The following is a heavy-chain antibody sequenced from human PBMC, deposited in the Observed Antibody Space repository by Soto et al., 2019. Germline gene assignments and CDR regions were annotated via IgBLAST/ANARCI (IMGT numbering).Heavy chain of an antibody. J-gene: IGHJ6*02. D-gene: IGHD2-2*02. Sequence: PGGSLRLSCAASGFTFSSYSMNWVRQAPGKGLEWVSSISSSSSSYIYYADSVKGRFTISRDNAKNSLYLQMNSLRAEDTAVYYCATDPRYCSSTSCYTDYYYGMDVWGQGTTVTVSS. V-gene: IGHV3-21*01. CDR2: ISSSSSSYI. CDR3: ATDPRYCSSTSCYTDYYYGMDV. CDR1: GFTFSSYS.